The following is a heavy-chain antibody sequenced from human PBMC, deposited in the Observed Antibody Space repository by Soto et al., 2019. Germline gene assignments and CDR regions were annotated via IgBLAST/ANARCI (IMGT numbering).Heavy chain of an antibody. J-gene: IGHJ4*02. Sequence: QVQLVESGGGLVKPGGSLRLSCAASAFTFSDYYMSWIRQAPGKGLEWVSYISSSGSTIYYADSVKGRFTISRDNANNSLALQINSLRGDDTAVYYCAREANYFDSRGQAHHFDYWGQGPLVTVSS. CDR1: AFTFSDYY. V-gene: IGHV3-11*01. D-gene: IGHD3-22*01. CDR2: ISSSGSTI. CDR3: AREANYFDSRGQAHHFDY.